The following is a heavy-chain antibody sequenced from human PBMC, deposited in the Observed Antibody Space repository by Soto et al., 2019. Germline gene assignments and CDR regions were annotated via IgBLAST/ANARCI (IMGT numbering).Heavy chain of an antibody. V-gene: IGHV3-15*01. Sequence: GSLRLSCAASGFTVSHAWMSWVRQAPGKGLEWVCRIRSKSDGGTTDYEAPVKGRFTISRDDSKNTLYLQMQSLKTEDTAVYYCATERANYYDSSGFLHDYYFNYWGQGILVTVSS. CDR1: GFTVSHAW. CDR2: IRSKSDGGTT. J-gene: IGHJ4*02. D-gene: IGHD3-22*01. CDR3: ATERANYYDSSGFLHDYYFNY.